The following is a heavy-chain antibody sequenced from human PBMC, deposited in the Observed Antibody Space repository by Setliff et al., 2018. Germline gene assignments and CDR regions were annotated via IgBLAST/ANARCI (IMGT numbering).Heavy chain of an antibody. Sequence: GASVKVSCKASGGTFSNYGVSWVRQAPGQGLEWMGGTIPLFGTTDYAQKFHGRVTIITDESTSTAYMELSRLTSDDTAVYYCARDRSNIVVVPSGAKFDPWGQVTLVTVSS. D-gene: IGHD2-2*01. J-gene: IGHJ5*02. CDR2: TIPLFGTT. CDR1: GGTFSNYG. V-gene: IGHV1-69*05. CDR3: ARDRSNIVVVPSGAKFDP.